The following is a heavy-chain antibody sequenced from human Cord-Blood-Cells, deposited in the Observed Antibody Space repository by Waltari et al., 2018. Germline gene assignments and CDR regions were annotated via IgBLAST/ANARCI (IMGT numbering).Heavy chain of an antibody. Sequence: QVTLKESGPVLVKPTETLTLTCTVSGFSLSTARMGVSWIRHPPGKALEWLAHIFSNDEKSYSTSLKSRLTISKDTSKSQVVLTMTNMDPVDTATYYCARIRRSSSWYKDDAFDIWGQGTMVTVSS. CDR3: ARIRRSSSWYKDDAFDI. D-gene: IGHD6-13*01. V-gene: IGHV2-26*01. CDR1: GFSLSTARMG. J-gene: IGHJ3*02. CDR2: IFSNDEK.